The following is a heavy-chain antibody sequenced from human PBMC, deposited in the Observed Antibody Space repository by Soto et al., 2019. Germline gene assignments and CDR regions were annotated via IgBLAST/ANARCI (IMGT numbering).Heavy chain of an antibody. CDR1: GGTFSNYG. CDR3: ARPRSYYYDSSAERAFDI. D-gene: IGHD3-22*01. J-gene: IGHJ3*02. V-gene: IGHV1-69*01. Sequence: QVQLVQSGAEVKKPGSSVKVSCKASGGTFSNYGISWVRQAPEQGPEWLGGIIPLFGTANYAQRFQGRVTITADESTSTAYMELSSLRSEDTAVYYCARPRSYYYDSSAERAFDIWGQGTMVTVSS. CDR2: IIPLFGTA.